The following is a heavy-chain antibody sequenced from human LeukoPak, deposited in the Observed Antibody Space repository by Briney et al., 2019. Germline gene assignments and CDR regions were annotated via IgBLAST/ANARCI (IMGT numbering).Heavy chain of an antibody. CDR1: GFTFSNYD. J-gene: IGHJ4*02. Sequence: PGGSLRLSCAASGFTFSNYDMIWVRQAPDKGLEWISYISNIDNTIYYADSVKGRFTVSRDNAKSSLYLQMNSLRADDTAVYYCAREDASSSDYWGQGTLVTVSS. CDR2: ISNIDNTI. CDR3: AREDASSSDY. D-gene: IGHD6-13*01. V-gene: IGHV3-48*03.